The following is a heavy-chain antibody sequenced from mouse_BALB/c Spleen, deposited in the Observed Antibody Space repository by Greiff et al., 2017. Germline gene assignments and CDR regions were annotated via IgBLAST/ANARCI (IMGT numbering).Heavy chain of an antibody. V-gene: IGHV2-9*02. CDR1: GFSLTSYG. J-gene: IGHJ3*01. Sequence: VHLVESGPGLVAPSQSLSITCTVSGFSLTSYGVHWVRQPPGKGLEWLGVIWAGGSTNYNSALMSRLSISKDNSKSQVFLKMNSLQTDDTAMYYCARVDYGNYGFAYWGQGTLVTVSA. CDR2: IWAGGST. CDR3: ARVDYGNYGFAY. D-gene: IGHD2-1*01.